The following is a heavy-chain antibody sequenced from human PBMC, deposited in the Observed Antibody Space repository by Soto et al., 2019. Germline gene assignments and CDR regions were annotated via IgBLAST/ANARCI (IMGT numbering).Heavy chain of an antibody. CDR3: ARGHVARYYDFWSGYKNCPNYFDY. J-gene: IGHJ4*02. Sequence: NPSETLSLTCAVYGGSFSGYYWSWIRQPPGKGLEWIGEINHSGSTNYNPSLKSRVTISVDTSKNQFSLKLSSVTAADTAVYYCARGHVARYYDFWSGYKNCPNYFDYWGQGTLVTVSS. CDR2: INHSGST. V-gene: IGHV4-34*01. D-gene: IGHD3-3*01. CDR1: GGSFSGYY.